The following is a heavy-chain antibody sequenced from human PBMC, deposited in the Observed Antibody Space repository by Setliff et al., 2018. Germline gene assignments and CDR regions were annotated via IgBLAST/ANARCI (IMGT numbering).Heavy chain of an antibody. V-gene: IGHV4-39*07. J-gene: IGHJ4*02. CDR3: ARGGTFRYFDY. Sequence: SETLSLTCTVSGASITNINYYWGLIRQPPGKGLEWIGSIFYSGRTSHNPSLKSRVTISVGTSKKNFSLKLSSVTAADTAVYYCARGGTFRYFDYWGQGTPVTVSS. CDR2: IFYSGRT. CDR1: GASITNINYY. D-gene: IGHD5-12*01.